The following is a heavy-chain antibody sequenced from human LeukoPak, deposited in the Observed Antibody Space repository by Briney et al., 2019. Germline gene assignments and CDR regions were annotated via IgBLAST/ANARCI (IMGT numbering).Heavy chain of an antibody. D-gene: IGHD6-13*01. V-gene: IGHV4-39*01. CDR1: GGSISSSSYY. J-gene: IGHJ4*02. CDR3: ARVASSSWSSFDY. CDR2: IYYSGST. Sequence: SETLSLTCTVSGGSISSSSYYWGWIRQPPGKGLEWIGSIYYSGSTYYNPSLKSRVTISVDTSKNQFSLKLSSVTAADTAVYYCARVASSSWSSFDYWGQGTLVTVSS.